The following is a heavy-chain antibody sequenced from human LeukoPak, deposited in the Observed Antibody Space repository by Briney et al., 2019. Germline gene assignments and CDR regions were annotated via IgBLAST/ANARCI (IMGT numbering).Heavy chain of an antibody. V-gene: IGHV4-39*01. CDR2: IYYDGST. Sequence: SETLSLACTVSGGSINSSTFYWGWIRQPPGKGLEWIGSIYYDGSTYYNPSLKSRVTISVDTSKNQFSLKLTSVTAADAAVYFCARRSDSGSDDGEDYFDYWGQGTLVTVSS. D-gene: IGHD1-26*01. CDR1: GGSINSSTFY. CDR3: ARRSDSGSDDGEDYFDY. J-gene: IGHJ4*02.